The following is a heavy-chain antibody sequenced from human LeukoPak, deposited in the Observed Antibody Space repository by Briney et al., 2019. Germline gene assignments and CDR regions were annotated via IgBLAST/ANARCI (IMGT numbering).Heavy chain of an antibody. CDR2: IYGGGNI. CDR3: ARGAGYNYPYYFDY. CDR1: EFTFSSYS. D-gene: IGHD5-24*01. V-gene: IGHV3-53*01. J-gene: IGHJ4*02. Sequence: GGSLRLSCAASEFTFSSYSMNWVRQAPGKGLEWVSVIYGGGNIYYADSVKGRFTISRDNSKNTLYLQMNSLRAEDTAVYYCARGAGYNYPYYFDYWGQGTLVTVSS.